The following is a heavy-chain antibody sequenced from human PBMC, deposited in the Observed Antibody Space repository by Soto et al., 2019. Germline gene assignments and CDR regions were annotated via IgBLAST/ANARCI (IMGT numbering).Heavy chain of an antibody. V-gene: IGHV3-23*01. J-gene: IGHJ4*02. CDR1: GFTFSSYA. CDR3: AKDLRPYCSSTSCSMGY. CDR2: ISGSGGST. D-gene: IGHD2-2*01. Sequence: GGSLRLSCAASGFTFSSYAMSWVRQAPGKGLEWVSAISGSGGSTYYADSVKGRFTISRDNSKNTLYLQMNSLRAEDTAVYYCAKDLRPYCSSTSCSMGYWGQGTLVTVSS.